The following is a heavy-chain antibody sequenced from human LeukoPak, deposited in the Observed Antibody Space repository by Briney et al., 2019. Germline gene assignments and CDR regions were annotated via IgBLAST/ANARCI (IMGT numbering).Heavy chain of an antibody. J-gene: IGHJ4*02. CDR2: IWYDGSNK. Sequence: PGGSLRLSCAASGFTFSSYGMHWVRQAPGKGLEWVAVIWYDGSNKYYADSVKGRFTISRDNSKNTLYLQMNSLRAEDTAVYYCASPAEYSGQGVLSYWGQGTLVTVSS. CDR1: GFTFSSYG. D-gene: IGHD5-12*01. V-gene: IGHV3-33*01. CDR3: ASPAEYSGQGVLSY.